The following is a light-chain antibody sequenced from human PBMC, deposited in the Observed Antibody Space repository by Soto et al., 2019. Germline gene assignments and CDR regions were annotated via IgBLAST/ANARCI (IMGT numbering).Light chain of an antibody. J-gene: IGKJ4*01. CDR1: QSVSSSY. CDR2: GAS. V-gene: IGKV3-20*01. Sequence: EIVLTQSPGTLSLSPGERATLSCRASQSVSSSYLAWFQQKPGQAPWLLIYGASSRATGIPDRFSGSGSGTDSTLTISRLEPEDFAVYYCQQYGSSPLTFGGGTKVEIK. CDR3: QQYGSSPLT.